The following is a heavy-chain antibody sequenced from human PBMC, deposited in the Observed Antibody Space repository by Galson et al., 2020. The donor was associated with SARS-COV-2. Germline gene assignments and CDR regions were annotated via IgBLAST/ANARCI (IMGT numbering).Heavy chain of an antibody. V-gene: IGHV3-23*01. Sequence: GGSLRLSCGGSGFIFSVYAMNWVRQAPGKGLEWVATIDSTGGFIYYQDSVQGRFTISRDNSKDTVFLQMNSLRAEDTAVYHCAKTLVGNGGDMDVWGKGTTVTVSS. J-gene: IGHJ6*03. CDR2: IDSTGGFI. D-gene: IGHD2-2*01. CDR3: AKTLVGNGGDMDV. CDR1: GFIFSVYA.